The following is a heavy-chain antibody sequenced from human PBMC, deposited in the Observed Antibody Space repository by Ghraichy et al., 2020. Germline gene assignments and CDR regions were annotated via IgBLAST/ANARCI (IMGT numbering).Heavy chain of an antibody. Sequence: ASVKVSCKASGYTFTSYGISWVRQAPGQGLEWMGWISAHSGSTNYAQKLQGRVTMTRDTSTSTAYMELRSLRSDDTAVYYCVRDPGSYGYGDYWGQGALVTVFS. CDR2: ISAHSGST. V-gene: IGHV1-18*04. D-gene: IGHD3-16*01. J-gene: IGHJ4*02. CDR1: GYTFTSYG. CDR3: VRDPGSYGYGDY.